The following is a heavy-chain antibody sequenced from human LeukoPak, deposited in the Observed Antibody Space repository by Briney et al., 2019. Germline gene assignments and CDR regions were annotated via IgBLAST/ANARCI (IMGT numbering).Heavy chain of an antibody. CDR2: ISYDGSNK. Sequence: GGSLRLSCAASGFTFSSYAMHWVRQAPGKGLEWVAVISYDGSNKYYADSVKGRFTISRDNSKNTLYLQMNSLRAEDTAVYYCAKDQHIVVVTAILNWFDPWGQGTLVTVSS. J-gene: IGHJ5*02. V-gene: IGHV3-30*01. CDR3: AKDQHIVVVTAILNWFDP. CDR1: GFTFSSYA. D-gene: IGHD2-21*02.